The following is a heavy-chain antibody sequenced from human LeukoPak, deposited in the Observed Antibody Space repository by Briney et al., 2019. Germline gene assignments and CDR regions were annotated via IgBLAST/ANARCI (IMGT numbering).Heavy chain of an antibody. D-gene: IGHD3-10*01. CDR2: INHSGST. Sequence: SETLSLTCAVYGGSFSGYYWSWIRQPPGKGLEWIGEINHSGSTNYNPSLKSQVTISVDTSKNQFSLKLSSVTAADTAVYYCARERGSPKILDYWGQGTLVTVSS. CDR3: ARERGSPKILDY. CDR1: GGSFSGYY. J-gene: IGHJ4*02. V-gene: IGHV4-34*01.